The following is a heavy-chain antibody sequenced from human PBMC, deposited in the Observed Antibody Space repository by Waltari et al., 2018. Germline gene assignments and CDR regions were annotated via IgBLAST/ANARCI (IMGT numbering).Heavy chain of an antibody. V-gene: IGHV4-61*10. CDR3: ARGDGYNYSMGY. CDR2: IYYSGST. J-gene: IGHJ4*02. CDR1: GGSISSGSYY. Sequence: QVQLQESGPGLVKPSQTLSLTCTVSGGSISSGSYYWSWIRQPAGKGLEWIGYIYYSGSTNYNPSLKSRVTISVDTSKNQFSLKLSSVTAADTAVYYCARGDGYNYSMGYWGQGTLVTVSS. D-gene: IGHD5-12*01.